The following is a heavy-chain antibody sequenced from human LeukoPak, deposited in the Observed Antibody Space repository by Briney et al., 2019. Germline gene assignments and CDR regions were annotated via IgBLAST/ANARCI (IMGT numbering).Heavy chain of an antibody. CDR3: ARGGVPAAMGYYYYYMDV. CDR2: MNPNSGNT. J-gene: IGHJ6*03. CDR1: GYTFTSYD. Sequence: ASVKVSCKASGYTFTSYDINWVRQATGQGLEWMGWMNPNSGNTGYAQKFQGRVTIIRNTSISTAYMELSSLRSEDTAVYYCARGGVPAAMGYYYYYMDVWGNGTTVTVSS. D-gene: IGHD2-2*01. V-gene: IGHV1-8*03.